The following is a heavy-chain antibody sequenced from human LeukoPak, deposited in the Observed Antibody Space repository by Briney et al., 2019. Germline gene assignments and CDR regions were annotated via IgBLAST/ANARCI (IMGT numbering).Heavy chain of an antibody. CDR3: ARDRVVITTTVPDY. V-gene: IGHV3-15*01. J-gene: IGHJ4*02. CDR2: IKSKTDGGTT. Sequence: GGSLRLSCAASGFTFSNAWMSWVRQAPGKGLEWVGRIKSKTDGGTTDYAAPVKGRFTISRDDSKNTLYLQMNSLKTEDTAVYYCARDRVVITTTVPDYWGQGTLVTVSS. D-gene: IGHD3-10*01. CDR1: GFTFSNAW.